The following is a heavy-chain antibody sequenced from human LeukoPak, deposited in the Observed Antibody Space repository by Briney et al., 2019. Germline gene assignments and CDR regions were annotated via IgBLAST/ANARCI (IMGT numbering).Heavy chain of an antibody. D-gene: IGHD5-18*01. Sequence: PGGSLRLSCVASGFTFSSYGMHWVRQAPGKGLEWVAFIWYDGSNKYYADSVKGRFTISRDNSKNTLSLQMSSLRPDDTAVYYCAKAYSHGYDYWGQGTLVTVSS. V-gene: IGHV3-30*02. J-gene: IGHJ4*02. CDR2: IWYDGSNK. CDR3: AKAYSHGYDY. CDR1: GFTFSSYG.